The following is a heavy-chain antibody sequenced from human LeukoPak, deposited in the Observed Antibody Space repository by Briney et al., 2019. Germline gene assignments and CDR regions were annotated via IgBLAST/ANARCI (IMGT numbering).Heavy chain of an antibody. CDR2: IWYDGSNK. J-gene: IGHJ4*02. V-gene: IGHV3-33*06. CDR1: GFTFSSYG. Sequence: GRSLRLSCAASGFTFSSYGMHWVRQAPGKGLEWVAVIWYDGSNKYYADSVKGRFTISRDNSKNTLYLQMNSLRAEDTAVYYCAKAANYYYGSGSYFHFDYWGQGTLVTVSS. CDR3: AKAANYYYGSGSYFHFDY. D-gene: IGHD3-10*01.